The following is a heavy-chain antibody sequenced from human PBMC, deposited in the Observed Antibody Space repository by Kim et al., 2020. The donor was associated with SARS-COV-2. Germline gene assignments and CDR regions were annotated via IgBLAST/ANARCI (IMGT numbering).Heavy chain of an antibody. V-gene: IGHV1-3*01. J-gene: IGHJ4*02. Sequence: KDSQHFQGRVTITRETSASTAYMGLSSLRSEDTAVYYCARGHYGSGSYGYWGQGTLVTVSS. D-gene: IGHD3-10*01. CDR3: ARGHYGSGSYGY.